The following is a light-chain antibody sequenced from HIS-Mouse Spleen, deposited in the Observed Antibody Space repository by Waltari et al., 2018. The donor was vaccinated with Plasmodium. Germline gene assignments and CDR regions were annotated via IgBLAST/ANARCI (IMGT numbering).Light chain of an antibody. CDR3: QQYGSSPPVT. CDR2: GAS. Sequence: DIVLTQSPGTLSLSPGERATLSCRASQSVSSSYLAWYQQKPGQPPRLLIYGASSRATGIPDRFSGSGSGTDFTLTISRLEPEDFAVYYCQQYGSSPPVTFGPGTKVDIK. J-gene: IGKJ3*01. CDR1: QSVSSSY. V-gene: IGKV3-20*01.